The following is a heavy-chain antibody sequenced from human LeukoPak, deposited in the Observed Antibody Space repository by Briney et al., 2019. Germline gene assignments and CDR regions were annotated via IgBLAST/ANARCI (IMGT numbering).Heavy chain of an antibody. CDR3: AKDGTGCGGDCYSDY. CDR1: GFTFDTYG. V-gene: IGHV3-23*01. D-gene: IGHD2-21*02. Sequence: GGSLRLSCAASGFTFDTYGMSWVSQAPGKGLEWVSSISSNSANTYYADSVKGRFTISRDNSKNTLYLQMNSLRAEDTAVYYCAKDGTGCGGDCYSDYWGQGTLVTVSS. J-gene: IGHJ4*02. CDR2: ISSNSANT.